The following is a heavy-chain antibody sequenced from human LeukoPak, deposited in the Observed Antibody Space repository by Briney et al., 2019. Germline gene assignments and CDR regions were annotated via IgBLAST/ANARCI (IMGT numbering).Heavy chain of an antibody. Sequence: GGTLRLSCAASGFTFSSYGMSWVRQAPGKGLEWVSAISGSGGSTYYADSVKGRFTISRDNSKNTLYLQMNSLRAEDTAVYYCAKALVVTPFDYWGQGTLVTVSS. CDR2: ISGSGGST. J-gene: IGHJ4*02. CDR3: AKALVVTPFDY. V-gene: IGHV3-23*01. CDR1: GFTFSSYG. D-gene: IGHD3-22*01.